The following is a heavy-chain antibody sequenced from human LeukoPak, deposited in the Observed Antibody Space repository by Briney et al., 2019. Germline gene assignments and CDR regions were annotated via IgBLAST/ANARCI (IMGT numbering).Heavy chain of an antibody. CDR3: ARQGDYYWYFDL. V-gene: IGHV4-61*02. Sequence: SETLSLTCTVSGGSISSGSYYWSWIRQPAGKGLEWIGRIYTSGSTNYNPSLKSRVTISVDTSKNQFSLKLSSVTAADTAVYYCARQGDYYWYFDLWGRGTLVTVSS. D-gene: IGHD2-21*01. CDR2: IYTSGST. J-gene: IGHJ2*01. CDR1: GGSISSGSYY.